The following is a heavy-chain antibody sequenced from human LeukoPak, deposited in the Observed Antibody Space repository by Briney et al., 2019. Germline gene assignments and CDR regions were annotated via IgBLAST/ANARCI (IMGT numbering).Heavy chain of an antibody. CDR1: GGSFSDYY. J-gene: IGHJ3*02. Sequence: PSETLSLTCAVYGGSFSDYYWSWIRQPPGKGLEWIGKINHSGSTNYNPSLKSRVTISGDTSKNQFSLRLSSVTAADTAVYYCARVVYYYGSGTEVFDAFDIWGQGTMVTVSS. CDR2: INHSGST. V-gene: IGHV4-34*01. CDR3: ARVVYYYGSGTEVFDAFDI. D-gene: IGHD3-10*01.